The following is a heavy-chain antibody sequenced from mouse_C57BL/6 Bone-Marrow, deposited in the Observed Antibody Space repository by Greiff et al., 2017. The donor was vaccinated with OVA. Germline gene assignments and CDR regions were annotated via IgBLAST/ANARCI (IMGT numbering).Heavy chain of an antibody. J-gene: IGHJ4*01. D-gene: IGHD1-1*01. Sequence: QVHVKQPGAELVKPGASVKMSCKASGYTFTSYWITWVKQRPGQGLEWIGDIYPGSGSTNYNEKFKSKATLTVDTSSSTAYMQLSSLTSEDSAVYYCAGYYGSSQPYYAMDYWGQGTSVTVSS. CDR3: AGYYGSSQPYYAMDY. CDR1: GYTFTSYW. V-gene: IGHV1-55*01. CDR2: IYPGSGST.